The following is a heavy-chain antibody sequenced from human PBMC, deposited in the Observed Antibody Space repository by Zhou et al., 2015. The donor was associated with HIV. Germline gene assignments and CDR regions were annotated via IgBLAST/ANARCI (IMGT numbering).Heavy chain of an antibody. CDR1: GGTFSSYA. CDR3: ASSRRSSGYYPFSSYPFDY. V-gene: IGHV1-69*12. Sequence: QVQLVQSGAEVKKPGSSVKVSCKASGGTFSSYAISWVRQAPGQGLEWMGGIIPIFGTANYAQKFQGRVTITADESTSTAYMELSSLRSEDTAVYYCASSRRSSGYYPFSSYPFDYWGQGTLVTVSS. CDR2: IIPIFGTA. D-gene: IGHD3-22*01. J-gene: IGHJ4*02.